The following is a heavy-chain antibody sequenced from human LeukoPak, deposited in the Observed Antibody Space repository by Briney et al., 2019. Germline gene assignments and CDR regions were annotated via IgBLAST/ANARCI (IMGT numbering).Heavy chain of an antibody. V-gene: IGHV4-34*01. J-gene: IGHJ2*01. CDR2: INHSGST. CDR3: ARGQFQEDV. CDR1: GGSFSNYY. D-gene: IGHD4-11*01. Sequence: SETLALTCAVYGGSFSNYYWNWIRQPPGKGLEWIGEINHSGSTNYNPSLKSRVTISVDTSKNQFSLKLNSVTAADTAVYYCARGQFQEDVWGRGTLVTVSS.